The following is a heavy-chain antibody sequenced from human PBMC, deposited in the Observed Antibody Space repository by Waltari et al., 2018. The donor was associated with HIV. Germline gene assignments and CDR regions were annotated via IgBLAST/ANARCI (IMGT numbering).Heavy chain of an antibody. Sequence: QVQLQESGPGLVKPSETLSLTCTVSGGPISSYYWSWIRQPAGKGLEWIGRIYTSGSTNYDPSRKSRVTMSVDTSKSQFSLKLSSVTAADTAVYDCARFGITGTTGFDPWGQGTLVTVSS. CDR1: GGPISSYY. CDR3: ARFGITGTTGFDP. D-gene: IGHD1-20*01. J-gene: IGHJ5*02. CDR2: IYTSGST. V-gene: IGHV4-4*07.